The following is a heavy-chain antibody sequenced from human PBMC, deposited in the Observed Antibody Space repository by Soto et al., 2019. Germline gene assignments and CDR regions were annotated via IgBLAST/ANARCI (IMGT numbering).Heavy chain of an antibody. CDR3: ARDYYNYYDSSRYYRSTAY. D-gene: IGHD3-22*01. CDR2: ISSSSSTI. V-gene: IGHV3-48*01. Sequence: GGSLRLSCAASGFTFSSYSMNWVRQAPGKGLEWVSYISSSSSTIYYADSVKGRFTISRDNAKNSLYLQMNSLRAEDTAVYYCARDYYNYYDSSRYYRSTAYWGQATLVTVSS. J-gene: IGHJ4*02. CDR1: GFTFSSYS.